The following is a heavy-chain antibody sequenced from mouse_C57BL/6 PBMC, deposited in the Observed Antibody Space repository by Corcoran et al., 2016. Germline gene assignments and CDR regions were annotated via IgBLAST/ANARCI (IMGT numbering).Heavy chain of an antibody. V-gene: IGHV3-6*01. CDR2: ISYDGSN. CDR1: GYSITSGYY. Sequence: DVQLQESGPGLVKPSQSLSLTCSVTGYSITSGYYWNWLRQFPGNKLEWMGYISYDGSNNYNPSLKNRISITRDTSKNQFFLKLNSVTTEDTATYYCAREGTTGFDYWGQGTTLTVSS. D-gene: IGHD1-1*01. J-gene: IGHJ2*01. CDR3: AREGTTGFDY.